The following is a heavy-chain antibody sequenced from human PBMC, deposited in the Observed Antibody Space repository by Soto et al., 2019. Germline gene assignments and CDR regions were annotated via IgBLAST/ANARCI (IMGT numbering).Heavy chain of an antibody. Sequence: GGSLRLSCAASGFTFSDYYMSWIRQAPGKGLEWVSYISSSGSTIYYADSVKGRFTISRDNAKNSLYLQMNSLRAEDTAVYYCARDQTSGYGRQYAFDIWGQGTMVTVSS. CDR1: GFTFSDYY. CDR3: ARDQTSGYGRQYAFDI. D-gene: IGHD6-25*01. V-gene: IGHV3-11*01. CDR2: ISSSGSTI. J-gene: IGHJ3*02.